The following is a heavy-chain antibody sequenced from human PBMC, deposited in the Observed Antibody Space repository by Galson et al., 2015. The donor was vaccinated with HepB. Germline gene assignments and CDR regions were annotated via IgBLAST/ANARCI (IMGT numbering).Heavy chain of an antibody. J-gene: IGHJ4*02. CDR1: GFTFSSYS. CDR2: ISSSSSYI. V-gene: IGHV3-21*04. D-gene: IGHD6-19*01. Sequence: SLRLSCAASGFTFSSYSMNWVRQAPGKELEWVSSISSSSSYIYYADSVKGRFTISRDNAKNSLCLQMNSLKASDTAMYYCARRDSSGLPDYWGQGTLVTVSS. CDR3: ARRDSSGLPDY.